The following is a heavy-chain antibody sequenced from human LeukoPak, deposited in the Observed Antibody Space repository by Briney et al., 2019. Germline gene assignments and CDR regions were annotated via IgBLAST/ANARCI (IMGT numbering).Heavy chain of an antibody. D-gene: IGHD2-2*01. Sequence: PSETLSLTCTVSGGSISSSSYYWGWIRQPPGKGLEWIGCIYYTGSTYYNPSLKSRLTISVDTSRNQFSLKLSSVTAADTAVYYCARHVPFCSGTSCSIYYFDYWGQGTLVTVSS. V-gene: IGHV4-39*01. CDR1: GGSISSSSYY. CDR2: IYYTGST. J-gene: IGHJ4*02. CDR3: ARHVPFCSGTSCSIYYFDY.